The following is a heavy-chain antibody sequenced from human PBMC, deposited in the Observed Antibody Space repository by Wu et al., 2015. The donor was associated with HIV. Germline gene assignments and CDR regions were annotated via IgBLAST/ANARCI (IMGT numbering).Heavy chain of an antibody. CDR3: ARGRARYCSSNTCRGAFDP. V-gene: IGHV1-8*03. Sequence: QVQLVQSGAEVKKPGASVKVSCKAFGYTFTSYDINWVRQAPGQGLEWMGWMNPNSGNTGYAQKFQGRVTITRNTSIITAYMELSSLRSEDTAVYYCARGRARYCSSNTCRGAFDPWGQGTLVTVSS. CDR1: GYTFTSYD. CDR2: MNPNSGNT. D-gene: IGHD2-2*01. J-gene: IGHJ5*02.